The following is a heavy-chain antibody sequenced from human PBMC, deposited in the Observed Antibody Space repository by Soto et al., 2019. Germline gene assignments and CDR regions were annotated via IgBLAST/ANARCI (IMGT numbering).Heavy chain of an antibody. CDR1: GGSFSGYY. CDR2: INHSGST. J-gene: IGHJ4*02. D-gene: IGHD5-12*01. CDR3: ARLSPYSGYDYDY. Sequence: SETLSLTCAVYGGSFSGYYWSWIRQPPGKGLEWIGEINHSGSTNYNPSLKSRVTISVDTSKNQFSLKLSSATAADTAVYYCARLSPYSGYDYDYWGQGTLVTVSS. V-gene: IGHV4-34*01.